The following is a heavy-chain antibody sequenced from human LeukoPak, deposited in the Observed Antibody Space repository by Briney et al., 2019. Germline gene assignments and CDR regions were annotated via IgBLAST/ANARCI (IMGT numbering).Heavy chain of an antibody. V-gene: IGHV3-9*01. CDR2: ISWNSGSI. CDR3: VGGDGMDV. CDR1: GFTFDDYA. J-gene: IGHJ6*02. Sequence: GRSLRLSCAASGFTFDDYAMHWVRQAPGKGLEWVSGISWNSGSIGYADSVKGRFTISRDNAKNSLYLQMNSLRAEDTALYYCVGGDGMDVWGQGTTVTVSS. D-gene: IGHD3-16*01.